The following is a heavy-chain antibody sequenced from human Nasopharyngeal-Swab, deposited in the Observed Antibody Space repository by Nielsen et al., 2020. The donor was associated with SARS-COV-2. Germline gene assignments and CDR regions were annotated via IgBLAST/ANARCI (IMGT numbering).Heavy chain of an antibody. J-gene: IGHJ2*01. D-gene: IGHD1-14*01. Sequence: LSLTCTVSGYTISSGYYWGWARQAPGKGLEWVSYISSGGSIIYYADSVKGRFTISRDNAKNSLDLQMNSLRAEDMAVYYCARFSNKGNRYWYFDLWGRGTLVTVSS. CDR1: GYTISSGYY. CDR3: ARFSNKGNRYWYFDL. V-gene: IGHV3-11*04. CDR2: ISSGGSII.